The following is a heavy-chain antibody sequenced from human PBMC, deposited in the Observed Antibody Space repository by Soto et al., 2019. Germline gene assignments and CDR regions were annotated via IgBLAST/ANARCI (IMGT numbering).Heavy chain of an antibody. V-gene: IGHV3-21*01. D-gene: IGHD1-26*01. Sequence: VHIVESGGGLVQPGGSLRLSCNFTFSMYSMDWVRQAPGKGLEWVASISSGGVYIKYADSVKGRFTISRDNAKNSVSLQMNSLRVDDTALYFCTRDQGGSYDSWFDPWGQGTLVTVSS. CDR2: ISSGGVYI. CDR3: TRDQGGSYDSWFDP. CDR1: FTFSMYS. J-gene: IGHJ5*02.